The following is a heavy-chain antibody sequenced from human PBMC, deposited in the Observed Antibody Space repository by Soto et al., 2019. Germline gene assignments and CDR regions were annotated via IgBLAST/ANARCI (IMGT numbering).Heavy chain of an antibody. CDR1: GFTFSDYY. V-gene: IGHV3-11*05. D-gene: IGHD3-22*01. CDR3: ARGVYYYDSSGYLGY. Sequence: QVQLVESGGGLVKPGGSLRLSCAASGFTFSDYYMSWIRQAPGKGLEWVSYISNSGTYTNYADSVKGRFTISRDNAKNSLYLQMNSLRAEDTAVYYCARGVYYYDSSGYLGYWGQGNLVTVSS. CDR2: ISNSGTYT. J-gene: IGHJ4*02.